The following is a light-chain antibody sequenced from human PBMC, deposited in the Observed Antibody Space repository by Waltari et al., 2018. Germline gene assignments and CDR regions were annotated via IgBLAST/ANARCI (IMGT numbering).Light chain of an antibody. J-gene: IGKJ4*01. CDR3: QHRSNWPLT. CDR1: QSVSSY. Sequence: EIVLTQSPATLSLSPGERATLSCRASQSVSSYLAWYQQNPGQAPRLLIYEASSRATGIPARFSGSGSGTDFTLTISSLEPEDFAVYYCQHRSNWPLTFGGGTKVEIK. CDR2: EAS. V-gene: IGKV3-11*01.